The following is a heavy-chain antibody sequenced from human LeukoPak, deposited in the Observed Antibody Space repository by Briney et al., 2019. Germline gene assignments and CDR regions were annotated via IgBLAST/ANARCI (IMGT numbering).Heavy chain of an antibody. Sequence: PGGSLRLSCAASGFTFDDYATHWVRQAPGEGLEWVSGISWNSGSIGYADSVKGRFTISRDNAKNSLYLQMNSLRAEDTALYYCAKDYYDSGAGAFDIWGQGTMVTVSS. V-gene: IGHV3-9*01. CDR2: ISWNSGSI. J-gene: IGHJ3*02. CDR3: AKDYYDSGAGAFDI. CDR1: GFTFDDYA. D-gene: IGHD3-22*01.